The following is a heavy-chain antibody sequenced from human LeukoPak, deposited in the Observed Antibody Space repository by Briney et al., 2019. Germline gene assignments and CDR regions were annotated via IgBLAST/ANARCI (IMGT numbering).Heavy chain of an antibody. CDR2: ISSGGSTI. Sequence: GGSLRLSCAASGFTFSDYYMNWIRQAPGKGLEWVSYISSGGSTINYADSVKGRFTISRDNAKNSLYLQTNSLRAEDTAVYYCARTTTVSVLWGQGTLVTVSS. V-gene: IGHV3-11*01. CDR1: GFTFSDYY. D-gene: IGHD4-11*01. CDR3: ARTTTVSVL. J-gene: IGHJ4*02.